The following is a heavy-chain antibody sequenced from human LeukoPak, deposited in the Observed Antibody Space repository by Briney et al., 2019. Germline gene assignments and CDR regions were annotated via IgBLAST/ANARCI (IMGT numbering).Heavy chain of an antibody. J-gene: IGHJ5*02. Sequence: SETLSLTCAVYGGSLHNHFWSWIRLSPGKGLEWIGEVGDGEATNFNPSLKARVAISTDRPKNQLSLKLKSVTDADTAIYYCARGGRQWYGERRNWFDPWGQGTQVTVSS. D-gene: IGHD3-10*01. V-gene: IGHV4-34*01. CDR3: ARGGRQWYGERRNWFDP. CDR1: GGSLHNHF. CDR2: VGDGEAT.